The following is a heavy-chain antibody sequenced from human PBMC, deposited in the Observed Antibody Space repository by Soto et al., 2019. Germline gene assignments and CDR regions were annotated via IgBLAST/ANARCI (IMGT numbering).Heavy chain of an antibody. V-gene: IGHV4-4*02. CDR3: ARGERQQQRDY. CDR1: SCSIRISNW. Sequence: SDPLSPTFPYSSCSIRISNWGRWIRQPPGKGLEWIGEIYHSGSTNYNPSLKSRVTISENKSKKQFSLKMNSVNAEDTAVYYCARGERQQQRDYWGQGTLVTVS. CDR2: IYHSGST. D-gene: IGHD6-13*01. J-gene: IGHJ4*02.